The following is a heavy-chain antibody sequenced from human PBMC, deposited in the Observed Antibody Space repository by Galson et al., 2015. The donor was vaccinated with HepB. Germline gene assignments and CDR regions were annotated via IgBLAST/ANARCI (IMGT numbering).Heavy chain of an antibody. J-gene: IGHJ4*02. Sequence: SVKVSCKASGYTFTSYAMHWVRQAPGQRLEWMGWINAGNGNTKYSQKFQGRVTITRDTSASTAYMELSSLRSEDTAVYYCARARGERYYFDYWGQGTLVTVSS. CDR1: GYTFTSYA. V-gene: IGHV1-3*01. CDR3: ARARGERYYFDY. CDR2: INAGNGNT. D-gene: IGHD3-16*01.